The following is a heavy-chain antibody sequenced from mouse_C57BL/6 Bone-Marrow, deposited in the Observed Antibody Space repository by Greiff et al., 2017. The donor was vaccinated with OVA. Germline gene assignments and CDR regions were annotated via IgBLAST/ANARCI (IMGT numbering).Heavy chain of an antibody. Sequence: EVQRVESGGGLVQPGGSMKLSCAASGFTFSDAWMDWVRQSPEKGLEWVAEIRNKANNHATYYAESVKGRFTISRDDSKSSVYLQMNSLRAEDTGIYYCTRSYYYGSFWYFDVWGTGTTVTVSS. V-gene: IGHV6-6*01. CDR3: TRSYYYGSFWYFDV. CDR1: GFTFSDAW. J-gene: IGHJ1*03. CDR2: IRNKANNHAT. D-gene: IGHD1-1*01.